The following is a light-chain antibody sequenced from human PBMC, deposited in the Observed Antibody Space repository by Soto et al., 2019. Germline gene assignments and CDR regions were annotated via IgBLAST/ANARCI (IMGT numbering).Light chain of an antibody. CDR1: QSVSSY. CDR3: QQYNSWPRT. CDR2: DAS. Sequence: EIVLTQSPGTLSLSPGERATLSCRASQSVSSYYLAWYQQKPGQAPRLLIYDASTRATGIPARFSGSGSGTKFTLTLSSLQSEDFAVYYCQQYNSWPRTFGQGTKVEL. J-gene: IGKJ1*01. V-gene: IGKV3-15*01.